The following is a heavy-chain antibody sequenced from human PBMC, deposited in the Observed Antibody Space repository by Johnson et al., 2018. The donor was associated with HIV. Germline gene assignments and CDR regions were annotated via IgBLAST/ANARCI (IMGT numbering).Heavy chain of an antibody. CDR3: ARLTWDQNRGWDAFDI. J-gene: IGHJ3*02. V-gene: IGHV3-66*02. CDR2: VYSDGNT. Sequence: MLLVESGGGLIQPGGSLRLSCAASGLTVSTNYMSWVRQAPGRGLEWVSVVYSDGNTYYADSMKGRFTISRDNSKNTLYLQMNSLRAEDTAVYYCARLTWDQNRGWDAFDIWGQGTMVTVSS. CDR1: GLTVSTNY. D-gene: IGHD1-26*01.